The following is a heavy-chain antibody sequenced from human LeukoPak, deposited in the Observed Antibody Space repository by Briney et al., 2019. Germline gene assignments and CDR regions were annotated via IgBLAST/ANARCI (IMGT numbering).Heavy chain of an antibody. Sequence: SQTLSLTCTVSGGSISSGGYYWSWIRQHPGKGPEWIGYIYYSGSTYYNPSLKSRVTISVDTSKNQFSLKLSSVTAADTAVYYCARGNPDAYDSSGYYFDYWGQGTLVTVSS. CDR3: ARGNPDAYDSSGYYFDY. D-gene: IGHD3-22*01. CDR1: GGSISSGGYY. V-gene: IGHV4-31*03. CDR2: IYYSGST. J-gene: IGHJ4*02.